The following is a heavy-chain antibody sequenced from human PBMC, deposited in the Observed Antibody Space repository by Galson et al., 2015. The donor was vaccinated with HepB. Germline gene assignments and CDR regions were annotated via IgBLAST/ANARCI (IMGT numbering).Heavy chain of an antibody. Sequence: SVKVSCKASGYTFNGYFMHWVRQAPGQGLEWMGWINPNSGDTNYAQKFQGWVTMTRDTSINTAYMELSRLRSDDTAVYYCAREILLPRYYPDSSGPRGGDGFDIWGQGTMIIVSS. CDR1: GYTFNGYF. V-gene: IGHV1-2*04. CDR2: INPNSGDT. CDR3: AREILLPRYYPDSSGPRGGDGFDI. D-gene: IGHD3-22*01. J-gene: IGHJ3*02.